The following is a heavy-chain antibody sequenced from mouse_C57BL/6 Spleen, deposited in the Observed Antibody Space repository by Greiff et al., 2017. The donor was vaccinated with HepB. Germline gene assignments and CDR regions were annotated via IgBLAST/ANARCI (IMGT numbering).Heavy chain of an antibody. D-gene: IGHD2-2*01. CDR1: GYAFSSSW. CDR3: AKGYAEDY. V-gene: IGHV1-82*01. CDR2: IYPGDGDT. Sequence: VQLQQSGPELVKPGASVKISCKASGYAFSSSWMNWVTQRPGKGLEWIGRIYPGDGDTNYNGKFKGKATLTADKSSSTAYLQLSSLTSEDSAVYFCAKGYAEDYWGQGTTLTVSS. J-gene: IGHJ2*01.